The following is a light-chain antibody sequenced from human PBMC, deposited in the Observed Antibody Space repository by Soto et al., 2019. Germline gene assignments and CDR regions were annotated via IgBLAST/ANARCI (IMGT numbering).Light chain of an antibody. CDR1: SSNIGSNS. CDR3: AAWDDSLNGVV. CDR2: SST. V-gene: IGLV1-44*01. Sequence: QSVLTQPPSASGTPGQRVTISCSGSSSNIGSNSVNWYQQLPGTAPKLLMYSSTQRPSGVPDRFSGSKSGTSASLAISGLLSEDEADYYCAAWDDSLNGVVFGGGTKLTVL. J-gene: IGLJ2*01.